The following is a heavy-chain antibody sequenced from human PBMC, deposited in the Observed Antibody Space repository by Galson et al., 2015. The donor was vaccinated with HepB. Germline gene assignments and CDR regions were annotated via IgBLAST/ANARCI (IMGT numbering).Heavy chain of an antibody. CDR2: ISSSSSYI. D-gene: IGHD6-19*01. V-gene: IGHV3-21*04. Sequence: SLRLSCAASGFTFSSYSMNWVRQAPGKGLEWVSSISSSSSYIYYADSVKGRFTISRDNAKNSLYLQMNSLRAEDTAVYYCARDRYSSVIAVAGPNPGGLDYWRQGTLVTVSS. CDR1: GFTFSSYS. CDR3: ARDRYSSVIAVAGPNPGGLDY. J-gene: IGHJ4*02.